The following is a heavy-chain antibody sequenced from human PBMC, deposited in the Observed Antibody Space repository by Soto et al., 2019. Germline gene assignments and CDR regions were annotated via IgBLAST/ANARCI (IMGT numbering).Heavy chain of an antibody. CDR3: AICLPLARVASIT. J-gene: IGHJ4*02. D-gene: IGHD5-12*01. Sequence: PGGSLRLSCVASGFTFSSYVMRWVRQAPGKGLEWVSTIIGSGDATYYADSVKGRFTISRDNSKNTLYLQMNSLRADDTAVYYCAICLPLARVASITWGQGTLVTVSS. V-gene: IGHV3-23*01. CDR1: GFTFSSYV. CDR2: IIGSGDAT.